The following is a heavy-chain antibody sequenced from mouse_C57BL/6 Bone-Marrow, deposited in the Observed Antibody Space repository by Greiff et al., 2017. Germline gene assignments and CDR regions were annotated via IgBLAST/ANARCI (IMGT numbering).Heavy chain of an antibody. CDR2: IRSGSSTI. Sequence: EVKLMESGGGLVKPGGSLKLSCAASGFTFSDYGMHWVRQAPEKGLEWVAYIRSGSSTIYYADTVKGRFTISRDNAKNTLFLQMTSLRSEYTAMYYCARLLSYWYFDVWGTGTTVTVSS. J-gene: IGHJ1*03. CDR1: GFTFSDYG. V-gene: IGHV5-17*01. CDR3: ARLLSYWYFDV. D-gene: IGHD2-1*01.